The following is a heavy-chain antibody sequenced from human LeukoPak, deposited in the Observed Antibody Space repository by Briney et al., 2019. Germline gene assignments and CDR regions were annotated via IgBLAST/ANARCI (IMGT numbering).Heavy chain of an antibody. Sequence: RTGGSLRLSCAASGFSFRDYGMHWVRRTPGKGLEWVAFIRSDGSDKYYADSVKGRFTISRDNSKNTLYLPMNSLRAEDTAVYYCAKDLRGSYYQRLFDAFDIWGQGTMVTVSS. CDR2: IRSDGSDK. V-gene: IGHV3-30*02. J-gene: IGHJ3*02. D-gene: IGHD1-26*01. CDR3: AKDLRGSYYQRLFDAFDI. CDR1: GFSFRDYG.